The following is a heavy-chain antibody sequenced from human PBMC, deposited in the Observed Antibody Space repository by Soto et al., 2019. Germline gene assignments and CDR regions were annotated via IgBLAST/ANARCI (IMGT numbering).Heavy chain of an antibody. V-gene: IGHV3-30-3*01. CDR1: GFTFSSYA. Sequence: QVQLVESGGGVVQPGRSLRLSCAASGFTFSSYAMHWVRQAPGKGLEWVAVISYDGSNKYYADSVKGRFTISRDNSKNTRHLQMNRLRADDSAFYSCARHDDSSGYYYLGALWGQGRMVTV. J-gene: IGHJ3*01. CDR3: ARHDDSSGYYYLGAL. D-gene: IGHD3-22*01. CDR2: ISYDGSNK.